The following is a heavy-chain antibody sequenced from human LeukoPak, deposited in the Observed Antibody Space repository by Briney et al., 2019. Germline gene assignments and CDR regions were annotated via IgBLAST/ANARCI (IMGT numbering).Heavy chain of an antibody. V-gene: IGHV1-8*01. CDR3: AREETTTVQGVIDYYYYYMDV. Sequence: ASVKVSCKASGYTFTSYDINWVRQATGQGLEWMGWMNPNSGNTGYAQKFQGRVTMTRNTSISTAYMELSSLRSEDTAVYYCAREETTTVQGVIDYYYYYMDVWGKGTTVTVSS. J-gene: IGHJ6*03. D-gene: IGHD3-10*01. CDR1: GYTFTSYD. CDR2: MNPNSGNT.